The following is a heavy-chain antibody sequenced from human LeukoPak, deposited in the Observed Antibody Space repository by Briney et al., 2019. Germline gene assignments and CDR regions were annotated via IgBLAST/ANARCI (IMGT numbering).Heavy chain of an antibody. CDR3: TRDSGNSSPYFDY. CDR1: GNNVSSNSAA. Sequence: SQTLSLTCAISGNNVSSNSAAWNWIRQSPSRGLEWLGRTYCRSKWFHHYAVSVKSRITINPDTSKNQFFLQLSSVTPEDTAVYYCTRDSGNSSPYFDYWGQGALVTVSS. V-gene: IGHV6-1*01. J-gene: IGHJ4*02. D-gene: IGHD1-7*01. CDR2: TYCRSKWFH.